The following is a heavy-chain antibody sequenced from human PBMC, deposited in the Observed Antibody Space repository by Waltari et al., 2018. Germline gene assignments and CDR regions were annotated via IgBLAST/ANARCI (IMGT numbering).Heavy chain of an antibody. D-gene: IGHD6-13*01. CDR1: GSTFTSYD. CDR2: MNPNSGNT. Sequence: QVQLVQSGAEVKKPGASVKVSCKASGSTFTSYDINWVRQAPGQGLEWMGWMNPNSGNTGYAQKFQGRVTITRNTSISTAYMELSSLRSEDTAVYYCARGDGRAAAGNLYYYYGMDVWGQGTTVTVSS. J-gene: IGHJ6*02. CDR3: ARGDGRAAAGNLYYYYGMDV. V-gene: IGHV1-8*03.